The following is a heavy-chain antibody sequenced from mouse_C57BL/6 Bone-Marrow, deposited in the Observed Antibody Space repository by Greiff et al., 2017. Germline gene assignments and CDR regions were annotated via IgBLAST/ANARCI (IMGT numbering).Heavy chain of an antibody. CDR3: ASWETASYFDY. J-gene: IGHJ2*01. V-gene: IGHV7-3*01. CDR1: GFTFTDYY. Sequence: EVQLVESGGGLVQPGGSLSLSCAASGFTFTDYYMSWVRQPPGKALEWLGFIRNKANGYTTEYSASVKGRFTISRDNSQSILYLQMNALRAEDSATYYCASWETASYFDYWGQGTTLTVSS. CDR2: IRNKANGYTT. D-gene: IGHD1-2*01.